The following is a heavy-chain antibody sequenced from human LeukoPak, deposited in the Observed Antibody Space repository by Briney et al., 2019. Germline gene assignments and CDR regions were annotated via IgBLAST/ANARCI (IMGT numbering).Heavy chain of an antibody. V-gene: IGHV3-7*02. J-gene: IGHJ4*02. CDR2: VNKEGTEK. CDR3: VRGDWYFES. Sequence: GGSLRLSRAASGLYFSVSRMTSVRQAPGTGLEWVANVNKEGTEKHFLDSVEGRFTISRDNAKKSLYLQMRSLRPEDTAVYFSVRGDWYFESWGQGTLVTVSS. D-gene: IGHD2-21*02. CDR1: GLYFSVSR.